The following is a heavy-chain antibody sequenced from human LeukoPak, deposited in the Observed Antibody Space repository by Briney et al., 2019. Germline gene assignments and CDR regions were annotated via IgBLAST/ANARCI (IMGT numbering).Heavy chain of an antibody. CDR2: ISGSGGST. D-gene: IGHD2-21*02. J-gene: IGHJ4*02. CDR1: GFTLSSYA. Sequence: PGGSLRLSCAASGFTLSSYAMSWVRQAPGKGLEWVSAISGSGGSTYYADSVKGRFTISRDNSKNTLYLQMNSLRAEDTAVYYCAKGVAYCGGDCYLYFDYWGQGTLVTVSS. CDR3: AKGVAYCGGDCYLYFDY. V-gene: IGHV3-23*01.